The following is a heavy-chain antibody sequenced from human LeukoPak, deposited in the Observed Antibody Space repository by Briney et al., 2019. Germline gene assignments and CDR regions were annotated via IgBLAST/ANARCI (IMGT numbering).Heavy chain of an antibody. D-gene: IGHD5-24*01. V-gene: IGHV4-39*07. CDR2: IYYSGST. J-gene: IGHJ4*02. CDR3: ARERLVDLATIFDY. Sequence: PSETLSLTCTVSGGSISSSSYYWGWIRQPPGKGLEWIGSIYYSGSTYYNPSLRSRVTISVDMSKNQVSLKLTSVTAADTAVYYCARERLVDLATIFDYWGQGALVTVSS. CDR1: GGSISSSSYY.